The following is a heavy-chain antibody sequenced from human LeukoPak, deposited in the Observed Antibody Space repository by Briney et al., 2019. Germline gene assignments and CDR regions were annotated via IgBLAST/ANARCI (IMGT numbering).Heavy chain of an antibody. J-gene: IGHJ4*02. CDR1: GGSFSGYY. V-gene: IGHV4-34*01. CDR2: INHSGST. CDR3: ARDYFIGGDYFDY. D-gene: IGHD2-21*01. Sequence: SETLSLTCAVYGGSFSGYYWSWIRQPPGKGLEWIGEINHSGSTNYNPSLKSRVTISIDTSKNQFFLKLTSVTAADTAVYYCARDYFIGGDYFDYWGQGTLVTVSS.